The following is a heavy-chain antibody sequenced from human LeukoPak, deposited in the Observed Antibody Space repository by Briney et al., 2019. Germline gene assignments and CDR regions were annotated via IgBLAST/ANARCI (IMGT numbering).Heavy chain of an antibody. CDR3: ARGLGVGYDFWSGPNWFDP. V-gene: IGHV4-34*01. D-gene: IGHD3-3*01. J-gene: IGHJ5*02. Sequence: PSETLSLTCAVYGGSFSGYYWSWIRQPPGKGLEWIGEINHSGSANYNPSLKSRVTISVDTSKNQFSLKLSSVTAADTAVYYCARGLGVGYDFWSGPNWFDPWGQGTLVTVSS. CDR2: INHSGSA. CDR1: GGSFSGYY.